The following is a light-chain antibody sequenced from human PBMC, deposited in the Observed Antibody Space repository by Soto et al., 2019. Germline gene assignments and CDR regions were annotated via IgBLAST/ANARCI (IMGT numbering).Light chain of an antibody. J-gene: IGKJ1*01. V-gene: IGKV3-15*01. Sequence: ETAMTQSPDTLYLSPGERATLSCRASQRVSDNLAWYQQRPGQGPRVLISGASTSATGIPARFSGSGSGTEFTLTISSLKHEDFAVYYCQQYKNWTHTFGQGTKVDI. CDR1: QRVSDN. CDR3: QQYKNWTHT. CDR2: GAS.